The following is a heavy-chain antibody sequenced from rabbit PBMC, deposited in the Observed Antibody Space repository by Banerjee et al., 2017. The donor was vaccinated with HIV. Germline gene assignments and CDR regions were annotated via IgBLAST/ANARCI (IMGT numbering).Heavy chain of an antibody. J-gene: IGHJ4*01. Sequence: QSVEESGGRLVQPGGSLTLSCKASGFDFNSYYISWVRQAPGKGLEWIGIIHAGKGSTEYASWVNGRFTISRTSSTTVTLQMTSLTAADTATYFCARDLAGVIGWNFNLWGQGTLVTVS. D-gene: IGHD4-1*01. V-gene: IGHV1S40*01. CDR1: GFDFNSYY. CDR2: IHAGKGST. CDR3: ARDLAGVIGWNFNL.